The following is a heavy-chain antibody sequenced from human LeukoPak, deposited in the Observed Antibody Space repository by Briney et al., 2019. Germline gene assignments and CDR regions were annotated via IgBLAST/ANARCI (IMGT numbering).Heavy chain of an antibody. CDR3: ARDLVDGVGAPGAY. D-gene: IGHD1-26*01. Sequence: ASVKVSCKASGYIFTGYYMHWVRQAPGQGLEWMGRINPNSGGTNYAQKFQGRVTMTRNTSITTAYMELRSLRSDDTAVFYCARDLVDGVGAPGAYWGQGALVTVSS. V-gene: IGHV1-2*06. CDR1: GYIFTGYY. J-gene: IGHJ4*02. CDR2: INPNSGGT.